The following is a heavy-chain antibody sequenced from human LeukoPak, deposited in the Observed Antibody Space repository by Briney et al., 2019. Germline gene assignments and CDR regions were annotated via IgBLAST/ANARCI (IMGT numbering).Heavy chain of an antibody. V-gene: IGHV4-31*03. CDR1: GGSISSGGYY. Sequence: SETLSLTCTVSGGSISSGGYYWSWIRQHPGKGLEWIGYIYYSGSTYYNPSLKSRVTISVDTSKNQFSLKLSSVTAADTAVYYCAYNWNDGVDYRGQGTLVTVSS. J-gene: IGHJ4*02. CDR2: IYYSGST. CDR3: AYNWNDGVDY. D-gene: IGHD1-20*01.